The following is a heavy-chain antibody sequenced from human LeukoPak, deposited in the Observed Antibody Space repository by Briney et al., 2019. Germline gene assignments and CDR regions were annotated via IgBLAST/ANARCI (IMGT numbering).Heavy chain of an antibody. CDR2: MSHSGST. J-gene: IGHJ4*02. CDR1: GGSFSGYY. Sequence: PSETLSLTCAVYGGSFSGYYWSWIRQPPGKGLEWIGEMSHSGSTYYNPSLKSRVTISVDTSKNHLSLRLSFVTAADTAVYYCARGLGGSRTSDYWGQGTLVTVSS. V-gene: IGHV4-34*01. D-gene: IGHD6-13*01. CDR3: ARGLGGSRTSDY.